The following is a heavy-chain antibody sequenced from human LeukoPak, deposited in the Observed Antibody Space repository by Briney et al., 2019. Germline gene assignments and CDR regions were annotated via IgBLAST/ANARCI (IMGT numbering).Heavy chain of an antibody. J-gene: IGHJ3*02. CDR3: AKSSLIRGVTLDAFDI. Sequence: GGSLRLSCAASGFTFSSYAMNWVRQAPGKGLEWVSAISGSGGSTDYADSVKGRFTISRDNSKNTLYLQMNSLRAEDTAVHYCAKSSLIRGVTLDAFDIWGQGTMVTVSS. CDR1: GFTFSSYA. V-gene: IGHV3-23*01. D-gene: IGHD3-10*01. CDR2: ISGSGGST.